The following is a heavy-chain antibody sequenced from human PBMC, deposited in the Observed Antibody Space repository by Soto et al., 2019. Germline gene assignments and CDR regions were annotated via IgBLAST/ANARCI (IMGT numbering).Heavy chain of an antibody. CDR2: IYPGDSDT. V-gene: IGHV5-51*01. Sequence: GESLKISCQGSGYSFTGYWIGWVRQMSGEGLEWMGIIYPGDSDTRYSPSFQGQVTISVDKSLSTAYPQWSSLKASDTALYYCARGINGISHPYQFDLWGQGTLVTVSS. J-gene: IGHJ4*02. CDR1: GYSFTGYW. CDR3: ARGINGISHPYQFDL. D-gene: IGHD2-2*01.